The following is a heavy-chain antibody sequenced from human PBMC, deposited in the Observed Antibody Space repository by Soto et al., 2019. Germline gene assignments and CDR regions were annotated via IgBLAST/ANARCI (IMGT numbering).Heavy chain of an antibody. J-gene: IGHJ6*03. CDR3: ARGAISGSIAARRRPQNYYYYYMDV. D-gene: IGHD6-6*01. CDR2: MNPNSGNT. CDR1: GYTFTSYD. Sequence: GASVKVSCKASGYTFTSYDINWVRQATGQGLEWMGWMNPNSGNTGYAQKFQGRVTMTRNTSISTAYMELSSLRSEDTAVYYCARGAISGSIAARRRPQNYYYYYMDVWGKGTTVTVSS. V-gene: IGHV1-8*01.